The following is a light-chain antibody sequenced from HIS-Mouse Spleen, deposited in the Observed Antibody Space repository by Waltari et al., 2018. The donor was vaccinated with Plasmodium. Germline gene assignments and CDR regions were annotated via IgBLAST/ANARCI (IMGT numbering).Light chain of an antibody. V-gene: IGLV3-25*03. J-gene: IGLJ1*01. CDR3: QSADSSGTYV. CDR2: KDS. Sequence: SYELTQPPSVSVSPGQTARITCSGDALPKQYAYWYQQKAGQAPVLGIYKDSERPSGIPERFSGSSAGTTVTLTISGVQAEDEADYYCQSADSSGTYVFGTGTKVTVL. CDR1: ALPKQY.